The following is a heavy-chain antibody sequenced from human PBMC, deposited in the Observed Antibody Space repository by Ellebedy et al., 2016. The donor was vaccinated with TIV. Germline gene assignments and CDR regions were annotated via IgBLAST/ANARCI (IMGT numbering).Heavy chain of an antibody. CDR1: GGTFSSYA. D-gene: IGHD5-24*01. CDR3: ARRDGYPTYWYFDL. J-gene: IGHJ2*01. V-gene: IGHV1-69*13. CDR2: IIPIFGTA. Sequence: ASVKVSXXASGGTFSSYAISWVRQAPGQGLEWMGGIIPIFGTANYAQKFQGRVTITADDSATTSTVYMELSSLKSEDTAMYYCARRDGYPTYWYFDLWGPGTLVTVSS.